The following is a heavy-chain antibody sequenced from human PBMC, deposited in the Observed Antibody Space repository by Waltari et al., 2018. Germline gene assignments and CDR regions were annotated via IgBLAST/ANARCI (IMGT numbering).Heavy chain of an antibody. Sequence: EVQLVESGGGLVQPGGSLRLSCAASGFTFSSYWMSWVRQAPGKGLEWVANIKQDGSEKYYVDSVKGRFTISRDNAKNSLYLQMNSLRAEDTAVYYCASTEMDAYYYYGMDVWGQGTTVTVSS. V-gene: IGHV3-7*01. CDR2: IKQDGSEK. J-gene: IGHJ6*02. CDR3: ASTEMDAYYYYGMDV. CDR1: GFTFSSYW.